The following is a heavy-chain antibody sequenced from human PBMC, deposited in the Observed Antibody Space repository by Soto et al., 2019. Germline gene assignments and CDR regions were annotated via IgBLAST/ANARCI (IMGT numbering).Heavy chain of an antibody. V-gene: IGHV3-30-3*01. CDR2: IPYDGDKI. CDR3: VRGPCGDCWNNDY. J-gene: IGHJ4*02. CDR1: GFTFSNYA. Sequence: QVQLVESGGGVVQPGRSLRLSCAASGFTFSNYAMHWVRQAPGKGLEWMAVIPYDGDKIHYADSVKGRFTISRDNSKNTLYLQINSLRVEDTAVYYWVRGPCGDCWNNDYWGQGTQVTVSS. D-gene: IGHD2-21*02.